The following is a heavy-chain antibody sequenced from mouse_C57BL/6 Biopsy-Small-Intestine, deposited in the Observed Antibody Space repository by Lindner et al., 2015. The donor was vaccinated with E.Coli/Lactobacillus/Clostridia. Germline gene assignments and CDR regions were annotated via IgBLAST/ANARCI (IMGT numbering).Heavy chain of an antibody. CDR2: ILPGSGGT. J-gene: IGHJ3*01. CDR3: ARYGYYVGFAY. V-gene: IGHV1-9*01. Sequence: VQLQESGAELMKPGASVKLSCKATGYTFTGYWIEWVKQRPGHGLEWIGEILPGSGGTNYNEKFKGKATFTADTSSNTAYMQLSSLTTEDSAIYYCARYGYYVGFAYWGQGTLVTVSA. CDR1: GYTFTGYW. D-gene: IGHD2-3*01.